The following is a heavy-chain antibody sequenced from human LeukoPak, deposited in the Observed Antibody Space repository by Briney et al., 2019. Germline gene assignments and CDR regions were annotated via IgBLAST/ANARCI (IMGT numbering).Heavy chain of an antibody. CDR1: GYTFTGYY. V-gene: IGHV1-2*02. CDR2: INPNSGGT. D-gene: IGHD1-26*01. Sequence: ASVKVSCKASGYTFTGYYMHWVRQAPGQGLGWMGWINPNSGGTNYAQKFQGRVTMTRDTSISTAYMELSRLRSDDTAVYYCARDLRIVGAQYFDYWGQGTLVTVSS. J-gene: IGHJ4*02. CDR3: ARDLRIVGAQYFDY.